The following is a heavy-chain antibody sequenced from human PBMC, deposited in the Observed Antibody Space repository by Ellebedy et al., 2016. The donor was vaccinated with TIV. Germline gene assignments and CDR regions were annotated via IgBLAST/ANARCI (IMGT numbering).Heavy chain of an antibody. Sequence: GESLKISCAASGFTFSLNWMYWVRQAPGKGLECVANIKEDGSEEYYVDSVKGRFTVARDNAKNSLYLQMNSLRAEDTAVYYCARDAPVLRYFDWQIKDDYWGQGTLVTVSS. CDR2: IKEDGSEE. CDR1: GFTFSLNW. CDR3: ARDAPVLRYFDWQIKDDY. J-gene: IGHJ4*02. V-gene: IGHV3-7*01. D-gene: IGHD3-9*01.